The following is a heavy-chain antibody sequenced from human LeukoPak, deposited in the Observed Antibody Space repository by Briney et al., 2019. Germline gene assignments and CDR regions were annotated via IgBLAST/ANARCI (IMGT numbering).Heavy chain of an antibody. D-gene: IGHD3-10*01. J-gene: IGHJ4*02. V-gene: IGHV4-59*08. CDR2: VYYSGNT. CDR1: GGSISSNY. Sequence: PSETLSLTCTVSGGSISSNYWSWIRQPPGKGLEWIGYVYYSGNTNYNPSLKSRVTISEDTSKNQFSLKLSSVTAADTAVYYCARQLPDYYGSGVFDYWGQGIPVTVSS. CDR3: ARQLPDYYGSGVFDY.